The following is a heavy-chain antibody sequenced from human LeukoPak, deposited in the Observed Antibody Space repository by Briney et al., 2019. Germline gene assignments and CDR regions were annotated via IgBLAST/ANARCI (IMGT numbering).Heavy chain of an antibody. V-gene: IGHV3-23*01. J-gene: IGHJ6*03. CDR1: GFTFSRYA. Sequence: GGSLRLSCAASGFTFSRYAMSWVRQAPGKGLEWVSSIIGSGATTYSAESVKGRFTISRDNSKNTLHLQMNSLRAEDTAVYYCASGGYCSSTTCYGYNFYYMDVWGKGTTVTVSS. D-gene: IGHD2-2*01. CDR2: IIGSGATT. CDR3: ASGGYCSSTTCYGYNFYYMDV.